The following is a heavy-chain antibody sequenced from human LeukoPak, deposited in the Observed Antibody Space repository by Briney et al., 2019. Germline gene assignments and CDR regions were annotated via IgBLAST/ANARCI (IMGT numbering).Heavy chain of an antibody. CDR1: GGSISSYY. CDR3: ATSVPDYGDYARFDP. D-gene: IGHD4-17*01. J-gene: IGHJ5*02. V-gene: IGHV4-59*01. Sequence: PSETLSLTCTVSGGSISSYYWSWIRQPPGKGLEWIGYIYYSGSTKYNPSLKSRVTISVDTSKNQFSLKLSSVTAADTAVYYCATSVPDYGDYARFDPWGQGTLVTVSS. CDR2: IYYSGST.